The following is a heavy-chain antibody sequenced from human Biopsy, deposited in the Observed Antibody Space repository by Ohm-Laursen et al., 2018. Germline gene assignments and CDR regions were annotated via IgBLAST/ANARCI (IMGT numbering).Heavy chain of an antibody. V-gene: IGHV1-2*06. Sequence: GASVKVSCKVSGNTFATYHIHWVRQVPGQGLEWIGHINPHTGVTKYAQKFLDRIAMTGDTSISTAYMDLSRLTSADTAVYYCARRTILGPGPRMDVWGQGTTVIVSS. CDR1: GNTFATYH. D-gene: IGHD3-3*01. CDR3: ARRTILGPGPRMDV. J-gene: IGHJ6*02. CDR2: INPHTGVT.